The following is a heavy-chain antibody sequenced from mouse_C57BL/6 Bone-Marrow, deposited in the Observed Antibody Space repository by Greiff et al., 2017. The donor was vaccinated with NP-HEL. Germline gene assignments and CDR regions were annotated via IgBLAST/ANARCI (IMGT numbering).Heavy chain of an antibody. CDR1: GYTFTSYW. D-gene: IGHD1-1*01. Sequence: QVQLQQSGAELVKPGASVKLSCKASGYTFTSYWMHWVKQRPGQGLEWIGMIHPNSGSTNYNEKFKSKATLTVDKSSSTAYMQLSSLTSEDSAVYYCARDVTTVVSFDYWGQGTTLTVSS. CDR3: ARDVTTVVSFDY. V-gene: IGHV1-64*01. J-gene: IGHJ2*01. CDR2: IHPNSGST.